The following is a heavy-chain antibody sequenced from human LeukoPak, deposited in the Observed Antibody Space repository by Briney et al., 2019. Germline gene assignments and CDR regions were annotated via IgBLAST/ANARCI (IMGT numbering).Heavy chain of an antibody. CDR1: GFTFSSYA. J-gene: IGHJ4*02. CDR2: ISYDGSNK. Sequence: QPGRSLRLSCAASGFTFSSYAMHWVRQAPGKGLEWVAVISYDGSNKYYADSVKGRFTISRDNSKSTLYLQMNSLRAEDTAVYYCARGFSTLLFVYGDYVFYWGQGTLVTVSS. V-gene: IGHV3-30-3*01. CDR3: ARGFSTLLFVYGDYVFY. D-gene: IGHD4-17*01.